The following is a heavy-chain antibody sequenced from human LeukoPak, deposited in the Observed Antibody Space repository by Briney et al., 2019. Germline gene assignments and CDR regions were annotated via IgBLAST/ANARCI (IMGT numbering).Heavy chain of an antibody. D-gene: IGHD6-19*01. CDR3: ARTLSSGWTHFDY. V-gene: IGHV1-3*01. CDR1: GYTFTTYV. Sequence: ASVKVSRKASGYTFTTYVMHWVRQAPGQRLEWMGWINAGNGNTKYSQKFQDTVTITRDTSASTAYMELSSLRSEDTAVYYCARTLSSGWTHFDYWGQGTLVTVSS. CDR2: INAGNGNT. J-gene: IGHJ4*02.